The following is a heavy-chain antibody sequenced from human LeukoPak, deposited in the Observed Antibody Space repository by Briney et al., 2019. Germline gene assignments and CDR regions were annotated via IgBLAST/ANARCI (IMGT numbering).Heavy chain of an antibody. CDR3: ARGGGGTLH. J-gene: IGHJ4*02. D-gene: IGHD1-1*01. Sequence: ASVKVSCKASGYTFTSYSMHWVRQAPGQGLEWMGVINSSGDNTVYAQEFQGRVTMTRDTSTSTVYLELSSLRFEDTAVYYCARGGGGTLHWGQGTLVTVSS. V-gene: IGHV1-46*01. CDR2: INSSGDNT. CDR1: GYTFTSYS.